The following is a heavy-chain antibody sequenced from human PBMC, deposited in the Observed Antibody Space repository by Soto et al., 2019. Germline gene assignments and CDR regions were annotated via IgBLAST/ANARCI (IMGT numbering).Heavy chain of an antibody. CDR1: GFTFSSYA. V-gene: IGHV3-30-3*01. CDR3: ARDSRSAAVDY. CDR2: ISYDGSNK. D-gene: IGHD2-2*01. Sequence: QVQLVESGGGVVQPGRSLRLSCAASGFTFSSYAMHWVRQAPGKGLEWVAVISYDGSNKYYADSVKGRFTISRDNSKNALYLQMNSLRAEDTAVYYCARDSRSAAVDYWGQGTLVTVSS. J-gene: IGHJ4*02.